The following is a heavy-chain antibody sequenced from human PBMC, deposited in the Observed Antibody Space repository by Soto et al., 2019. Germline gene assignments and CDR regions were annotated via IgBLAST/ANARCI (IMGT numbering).Heavy chain of an antibody. Sequence: GGSLRLYCAASGFTFRMYWMHWVRQVPGKGPEWVSRINDDGISTNYADSVKGRFTISRDNAKNTLYLQMNALRVEDTGVYYCTRGPRPTSTGTGAFWCQGTLVTV. D-gene: IGHD1-1*01. CDR3: TRGPRPTSTGTGAF. CDR1: GFTFRMYW. CDR2: INDDGIST. J-gene: IGHJ4*02. V-gene: IGHV3-74*01.